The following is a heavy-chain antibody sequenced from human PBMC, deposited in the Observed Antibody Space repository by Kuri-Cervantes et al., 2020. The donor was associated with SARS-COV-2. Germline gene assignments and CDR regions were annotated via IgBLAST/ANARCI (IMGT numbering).Heavy chain of an antibody. V-gene: IGHV3-23*01. J-gene: IGHJ6*02. D-gene: IGHD6-19*01. Sequence: LSLTCAASGFTFSSYWMHWVRQAPGKGLEWVSAISGSGGSTYYADSVKGRFTISRDNSKNTLYLQMNSLRAEDTAVYYCAKDGWLYSSGWIYMDVWGQGTTVTVSS. CDR2: ISGSGGST. CDR3: AKDGWLYSSGWIYMDV. CDR1: GFTFSSYW.